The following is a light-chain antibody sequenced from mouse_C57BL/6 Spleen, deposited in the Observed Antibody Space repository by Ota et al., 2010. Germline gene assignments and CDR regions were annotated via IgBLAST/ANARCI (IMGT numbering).Light chain of an antibody. CDR2: AAT. V-gene: IGKV12-46*01. CDR3: TTSFWGNFRWT. CDR1: ENIYSN. J-gene: IGKJ1*01. Sequence: DIQMTQSPASLSVSVGETVTITCRASENIYSNLAWYQQKQGKSPQLLVYAATNLADGVPSRFSGSGSGTQYSLKINSLQSEVFWDYYCTTSFWGNFRWTFGGGTKLGN.